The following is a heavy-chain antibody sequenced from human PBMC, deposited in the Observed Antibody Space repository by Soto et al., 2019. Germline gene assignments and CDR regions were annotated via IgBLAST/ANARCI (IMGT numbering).Heavy chain of an antibody. D-gene: IGHD6-25*01. CDR1: GGSISSGGYS. CDR3: DSESGGSAFDI. J-gene: IGHJ3*02. V-gene: IGHV4-30-2*01. CDR2: VYLSGTT. Sequence: QLQLQESGSGLVKPSQTLSLTCAVSGGSISSGGYSWSWIRQPPGTGLEWIGYVYLSGTTYYSPSLKSGVTRSVDRSTKQLSLNLRSVNAADTSVYYCDSESGGSAFDILGQGTMVTVSS.